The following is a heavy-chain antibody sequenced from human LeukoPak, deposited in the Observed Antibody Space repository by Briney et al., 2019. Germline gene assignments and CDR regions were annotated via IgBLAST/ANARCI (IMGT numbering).Heavy chain of an antibody. V-gene: IGHV4-59*01. CDR2: IYSNGNT. D-gene: IGHD1-26*01. CDR1: GGSFSSSY. Sequence: SGTLSLTCIVSGGSFSSSYWSWTRQPPGKGLEWIAYIYSNGNTNSNPSLKSRVTIAVDTSQSQFSLKLSSVTAADTAVYYCARGLVGLTPHAGVFQIWGQGTKVTVSS. CDR3: ARGLVGLTPHAGVFQI. J-gene: IGHJ3*02.